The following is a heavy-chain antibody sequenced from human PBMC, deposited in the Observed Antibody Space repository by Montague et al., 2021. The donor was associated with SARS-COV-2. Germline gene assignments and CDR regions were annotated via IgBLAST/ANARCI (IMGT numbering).Heavy chain of an antibody. J-gene: IGHJ2*01. V-gene: IGHV2-70*01. CDR3: ARIPEYSSACGPDWYFDL. CDR2: IDWDDDT. Sequence: PALVKPTQTLTLTCTSSGSSVSTSGLCVSWIRQPPGKALAWPALIDWDDDTYYSTSLKTRLTISKHTSKNQVVLTMTNMDPVDTGAYYCARIPEYSSACGPDWYFDLGGRGTLVTVSS. D-gene: IGHD6-19*01. CDR1: GSSVSTSGLC.